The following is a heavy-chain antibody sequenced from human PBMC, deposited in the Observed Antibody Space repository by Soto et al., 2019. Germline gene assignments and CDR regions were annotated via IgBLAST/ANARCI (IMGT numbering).Heavy chain of an antibody. V-gene: IGHV1-69*12. Sequence: QVQLVQSGAEVKKPGSSVKVSCKASGGTFSSYAISWVRQAPGQGLEWMGGIIPIFGTANYAQKFQGRVTNTADETTNTAHMELNRHRSEETSLYYCARSGEVYYGSGSYYHPALYWGQGTLVTVSS. CDR2: IIPIFGTA. J-gene: IGHJ4*02. CDR1: GGTFSSYA. CDR3: ARSGEVYYGSGSYYHPALY. D-gene: IGHD3-10*01.